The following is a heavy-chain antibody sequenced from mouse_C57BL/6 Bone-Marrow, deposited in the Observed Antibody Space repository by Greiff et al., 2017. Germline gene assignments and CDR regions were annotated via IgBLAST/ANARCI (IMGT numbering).Heavy chain of an antibody. D-gene: IGHD2-1*01. CDR1: GYTFTSYG. CDR2: IYPRSGNT. V-gene: IGHV1-81*01. J-gene: IGHJ3*01. Sequence: VNLVESGAELARPGASVKLSCKASGYTFTSYGISWVKQRTGQGLEWIGEIYPRSGNTYYNEKFKGKATLTADKSSSTAYMELRSLTSEDSAVYFCVYYGNFLAYWGQGTLVTVSA. CDR3: VYYGNFLAY.